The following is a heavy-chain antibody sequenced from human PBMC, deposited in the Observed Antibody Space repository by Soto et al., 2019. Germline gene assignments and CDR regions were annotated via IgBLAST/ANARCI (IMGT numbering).Heavy chain of an antibody. J-gene: IGHJ1*01. CDR1: AGIPRTSYR. V-gene: IGHV4-4*02. CDR3: AISICGEAGTDVIVCY. D-gene: IGHD3-3*01. Sequence: PSETLSHPSTGSAGIPRTSYRCVWVRLPQRKGLEWIGEIYHSGSTNYNPSLKSRVTISVDKSTNQFSLKLSSVTAADTAVYYCAISICGEAGTDVIVCYCGQGPL. CDR2: IYHSGST.